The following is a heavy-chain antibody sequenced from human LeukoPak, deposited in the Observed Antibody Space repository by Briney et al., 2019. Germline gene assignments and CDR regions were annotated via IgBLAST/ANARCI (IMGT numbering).Heavy chain of an antibody. J-gene: IGHJ4*02. D-gene: IGHD3-10*02. CDR1: GFIFSSYA. V-gene: IGHV3-23*01. CDR2: ISGSGGST. Sequence: GGSLRLSCEASGFIFSSYAMSWVRQAPGKGLEWVSGISGSGGSTYCPDSVKGRFTISRDNSKSTLYLQMNSLRAEDTAVYYYVRDRHNNPESNGHYYNRDGERWGQGTLITVSS. CDR3: VRDRHNNPESNGHYYNRDGER.